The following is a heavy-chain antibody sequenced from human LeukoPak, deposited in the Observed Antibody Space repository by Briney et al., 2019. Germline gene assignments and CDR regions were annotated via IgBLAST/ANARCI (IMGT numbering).Heavy chain of an antibody. CDR1: GGPISSFY. CDR3: AREVSSHYFHYYMEV. CDR2: IYNHAKI. V-gene: IGHV4-4*07. D-gene: IGHD6-6*01. Sequence: SETLSLTCTVSGGPISSFYWSWIRQPAGKGLEWIGRIYNHAKINYNPSLKSRLTPSIDTSKHQFSMKLTSVTAADTAVYYCAREVSSHYFHYYMEVWGKGATVTVSS. J-gene: IGHJ6*03.